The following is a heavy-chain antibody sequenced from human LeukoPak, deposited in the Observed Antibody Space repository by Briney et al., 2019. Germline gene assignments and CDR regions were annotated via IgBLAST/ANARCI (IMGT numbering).Heavy chain of an antibody. CDR3: ARFGVDYDMDV. CDR2: IHYTGKP. D-gene: IGHD3-16*01. Sequence: SETLSLTCSVSRGSISGHYWTGIRPPPGKGLEWIGQIHYTGKPDYNPSLKSRITISVDTSKNQVSLQVSSVTAADSAIYYCARFGVDYDMDVWGHGTTVTVFS. J-gene: IGHJ6*02. CDR1: RGSISGHY. V-gene: IGHV4-59*11.